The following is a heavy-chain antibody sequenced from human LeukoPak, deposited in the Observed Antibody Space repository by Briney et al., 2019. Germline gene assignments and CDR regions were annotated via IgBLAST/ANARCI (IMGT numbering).Heavy chain of an antibody. V-gene: IGHV4-4*07. CDR3: ARARSWYSRGWFDP. CDR1: GGSISSYF. CDR2: IYTSGST. J-gene: IGHJ5*02. D-gene: IGHD6-13*01. Sequence: PSETLSLTCTVSGGSISSYFWSWIRQPAGKGLEWTGRIYTSGSTNSNPSLKSRVTMSVDTSKNQFSLKLSSVTAADTAVYYCARARSWYSRGWFDPWGQGTLVTVSS.